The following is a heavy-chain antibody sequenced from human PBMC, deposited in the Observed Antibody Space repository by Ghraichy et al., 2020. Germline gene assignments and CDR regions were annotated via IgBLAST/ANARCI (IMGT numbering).Heavy chain of an antibody. J-gene: IGHJ4*02. V-gene: IGHV4-59*01. CDR3: ARADVYDYVYFDY. CDR2: IYYSGST. CDR1: GGSISSYY. D-gene: IGHD3-16*01. Sequence: SETLSLTCTVSGGSISSYYWSWIRQPPGKGLEWIGYIYYSGSTNYNPSLKSRVTISVDTSKNQFSLKLSSVTAADTAVYYCARADVYDYVYFDYWGQGTLVTVSS.